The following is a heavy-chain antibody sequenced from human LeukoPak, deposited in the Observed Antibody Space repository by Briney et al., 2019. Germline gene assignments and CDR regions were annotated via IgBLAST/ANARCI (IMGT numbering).Heavy chain of an antibody. V-gene: IGHV3-13*01. D-gene: IGHD6-19*01. CDR3: ARDSHSSGWSPY. CDR1: GFTFSSYS. J-gene: IGHJ4*02. CDR2: IGTAGDT. Sequence: GGSLRLSCAASGFTFSSYSMNWVRQAPGKGLEWVSAIGTAGDTYYPGSVKGQFTISRENAKNSLYLQMNSLRAGDTAVYYCARDSHSSGWSPYWGQGTLVTVSS.